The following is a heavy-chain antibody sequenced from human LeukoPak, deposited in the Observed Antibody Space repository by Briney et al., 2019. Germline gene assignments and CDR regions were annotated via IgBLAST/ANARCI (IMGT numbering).Heavy chain of an antibody. Sequence: SVTVSCKASGGTFSSYAISWVRQAPGQGLEWMGGIIPIFGTANYAQKFQGRVTITADKSTSTAYMELSSLRSEDTAVYYCATSVGYCSGGSSTTCYYYYYYMDVWGKGTTVTVSS. J-gene: IGHJ6*03. V-gene: IGHV1-69*06. CDR1: GGTFSSYA. CDR2: IIPIFGTA. CDR3: ATSVGYCSGGSSTTCYYYYYYMDV. D-gene: IGHD2-15*01.